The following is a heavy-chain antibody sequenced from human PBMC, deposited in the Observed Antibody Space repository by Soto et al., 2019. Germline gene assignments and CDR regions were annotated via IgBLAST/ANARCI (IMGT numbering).Heavy chain of an antibody. Sequence: GGSLRLSCAASGFTFSSYALHWVRQAPGKGLEWVAGISYDGSNKYYADSVKGRFTIPSDISKIALYLQMTGLRAVDRVVYYYARVHFSVAVSIAVSYYYGMDVWGQGTTVTVS. CDR2: ISYDGSNK. J-gene: IGHJ6*02. D-gene: IGHD6-19*01. CDR1: GFTFSSYA. CDR3: ARVHFSVAVSIAVSYYYGMDV. V-gene: IGHV3-30-3*01.